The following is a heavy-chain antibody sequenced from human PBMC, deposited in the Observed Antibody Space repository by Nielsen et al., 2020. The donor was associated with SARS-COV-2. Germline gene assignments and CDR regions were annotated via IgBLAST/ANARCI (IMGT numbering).Heavy chain of an antibody. CDR2: IYYSGST. V-gene: IGHV4-59*12. CDR3: ARDVQPIVVVPASPVGV. J-gene: IGHJ6*02. CDR1: GGSISSYY. D-gene: IGHD2-2*01. Sequence: SETLSLTCTVSGGSISSYYWSWIRQPPGKGLEWIGYIYYSGSTNYNPSLKSRVTISVDTSKNQFSLKLSSVTAADTAVYYCARDVQPIVVVPASPVGVWGQGTTVTVSS.